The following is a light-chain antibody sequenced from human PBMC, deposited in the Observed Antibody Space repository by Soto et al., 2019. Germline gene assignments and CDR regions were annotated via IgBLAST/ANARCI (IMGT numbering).Light chain of an antibody. V-gene: IGKV1-5*03. CDR1: QSVDVW. Sequence: DIQMTQSPSTLSASVGDRVTITCRASQSVDVWLAWFQQKPGKAPKVLIHKASSLDSWVPSRFSGSGSGTEFTLTITSLQPDDFATYYCQHYSASSPWTFGQGTKVEIK. J-gene: IGKJ1*01. CDR2: KAS. CDR3: QHYSASSPWT.